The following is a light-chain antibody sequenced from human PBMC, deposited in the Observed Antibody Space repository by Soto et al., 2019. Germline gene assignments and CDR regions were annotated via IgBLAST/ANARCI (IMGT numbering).Light chain of an antibody. J-gene: IGKJ3*01. CDR2: ATS. CDR3: QQQTNLPPFA. V-gene: IGKV3-11*01. Sequence: EIVLTQSPATLSLSPGEGATLSGMASQSVSWYLACYQQKPGQAPRLLIYATSNRAIVIPARFSGSGYGTDFTLTISSLEPEHSDVYYCQQQTNLPPFAFGPGNKVDIK. CDR1: QSVSWY.